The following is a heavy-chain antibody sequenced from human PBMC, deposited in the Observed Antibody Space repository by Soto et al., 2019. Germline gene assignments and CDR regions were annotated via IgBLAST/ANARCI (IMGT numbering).Heavy chain of an antibody. CDR2: INAGNGNT. D-gene: IGHD6-19*01. Sequence: ASVKVSFKASRYTFPSYAMHGVRRAPGQRLDWMGWINAGNGNTKYSQKFQGRVTITRDTSASTAYMELSSLRSEDTAVYYCARYSSGWTGPLDYWGQGTLVTVSS. CDR1: RYTFPSYA. J-gene: IGHJ4*02. V-gene: IGHV1-3*01. CDR3: ARYSSGWTGPLDY.